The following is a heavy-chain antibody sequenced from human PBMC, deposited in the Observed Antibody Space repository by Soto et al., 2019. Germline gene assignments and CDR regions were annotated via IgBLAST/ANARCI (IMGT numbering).Heavy chain of an antibody. CDR3: ARQGGKVRSVEWLAIDP. CDR1: DGSFNSATYY. D-gene: IGHD3-3*01. Sequence: SETLSLTCSVSDGSFNSATYYWASIRQFPGKVLEWIGSINYSGTTYYNPSLKSRVTISGDTIRSHFSLNISSVTATDTAVYFCARQGGKVRSVEWLAIDPWGQGTRVTVS. J-gene: IGHJ5*02. CDR2: INYSGTT. V-gene: IGHV4-39*01.